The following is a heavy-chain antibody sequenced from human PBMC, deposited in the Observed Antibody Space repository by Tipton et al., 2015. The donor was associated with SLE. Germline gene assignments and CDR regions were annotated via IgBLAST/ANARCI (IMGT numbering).Heavy chain of an antibody. V-gene: IGHV4-39*07. J-gene: IGHJ4*02. CDR2: FYYTGSA. D-gene: IGHD2-15*01. Sequence: TLSLTCTVSGGSIGTSNYYWGWIRQPPGKGLEWVGSFYYTGSAYYNPSLKSRVTISLDTSKNQFSLKLTSVTAADTAVYYCARGDMTSRSLDYWGQGALVTVSS. CDR1: GGSIGTSNYY. CDR3: ARGDMTSRSLDY.